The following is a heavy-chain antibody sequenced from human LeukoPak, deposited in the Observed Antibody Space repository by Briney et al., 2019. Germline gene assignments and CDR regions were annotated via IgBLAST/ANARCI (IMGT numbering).Heavy chain of an antibody. J-gene: IGHJ4*02. CDR1: GFSFSTYT. V-gene: IGHV3-48*01. D-gene: IGHD5-24*01. CDR2: ISSGSSDI. CDR3: ARGRWLQARGPSFDY. Sequence: PGGSLRLSCAASGFSFSTYTMNWVRQAPGKGLEWVSYISSGSSDIYYADSVKGRFTISRDNSKNTLYLQMNSLRAEDTAVYYCARGRWLQARGPSFDYWGQGTLVTDSS.